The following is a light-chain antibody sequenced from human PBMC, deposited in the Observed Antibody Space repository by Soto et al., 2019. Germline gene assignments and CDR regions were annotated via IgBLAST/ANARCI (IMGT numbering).Light chain of an antibody. CDR2: LGS. CDR3: MQSLQTPLT. J-gene: IGKJ4*01. V-gene: IGKV2-28*01. CDR1: QNLLHSNGYNY. Sequence: DIVMTQSPLSLPVTPGEPASISCRSSQNLLHSNGYNYLDWYLQKPGQSPQLLIFLGSNRASGVPDRFSGRVSGTAFTLKISRVEAEDVGVYYCMQSLQTPLTFGGGTKVESK.